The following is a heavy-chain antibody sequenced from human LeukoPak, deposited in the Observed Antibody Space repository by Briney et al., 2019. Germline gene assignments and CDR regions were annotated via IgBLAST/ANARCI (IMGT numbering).Heavy chain of an antibody. CDR2: INHSGST. V-gene: IGHV4-34*01. D-gene: IGHD4-23*01. Sequence: SETLSLTCAVYGGSFSGYYWSWIRQPPGKGLEWIGEINHSGSTNYNPSLKSRVTMSVDTSKNQFSLKLSSVTAADTAVYYCARGSGNSPFDYWGQGTLVTVSS. CDR3: ARGSGNSPFDY. CDR1: GGSFSGYY. J-gene: IGHJ4*02.